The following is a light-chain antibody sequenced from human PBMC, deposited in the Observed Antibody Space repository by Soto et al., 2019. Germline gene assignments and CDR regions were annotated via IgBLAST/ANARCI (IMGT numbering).Light chain of an antibody. CDR2: KAY. V-gene: IGKV1-5*03. CDR1: PTIVTW. J-gene: IGKJ1*01. Sequence: DIQMTQSPSTLSASVGDRVTITCRASPTIVTWLAWYQQKPGKAPQLLIYKAYTFETVVQSRFSGSGSGTEFPLTSSRLQPDDFAIYDCQQYNTYSWTFGQGTKVEI. CDR3: QQYNTYSWT.